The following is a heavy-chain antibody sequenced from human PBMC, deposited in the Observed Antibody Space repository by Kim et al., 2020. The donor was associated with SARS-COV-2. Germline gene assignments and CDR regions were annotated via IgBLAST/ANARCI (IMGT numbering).Heavy chain of an antibody. J-gene: IGHJ4*02. CDR1: GYTFTSYY. V-gene: IGHV1-46*01. D-gene: IGHD5-12*01. Sequence: ASVKVSCKASGYTFTSYYMNWVRQAPGQGLEWMGIINPSGGSTSYAQKFQGRVTMTRDTSTSTVYMELSSLRSEDTAVYYCAPSIEMATIIGLGYCGQGNLVTLSS. CDR3: APSIEMATIIGLGY. CDR2: INPSGGST.